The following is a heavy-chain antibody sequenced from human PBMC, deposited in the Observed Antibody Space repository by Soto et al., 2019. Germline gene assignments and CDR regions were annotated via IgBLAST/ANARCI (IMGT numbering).Heavy chain of an antibody. CDR1: GFTFSSYA. J-gene: IGHJ4*02. CDR2: ISGSGGST. Sequence: QPGGSLRLSCAASGFTFSSYAMSWVRQAPGKGLEWVSAISGSGGSTYYADSVKGRFTISRDNSKNTLYLQMNSLRAEDTAVYYCAKGVRKGPDYYYDSSGYFPLFDYWGQGTLVTVSS. V-gene: IGHV3-23*01. CDR3: AKGVRKGPDYYYDSSGYFPLFDY. D-gene: IGHD3-22*01.